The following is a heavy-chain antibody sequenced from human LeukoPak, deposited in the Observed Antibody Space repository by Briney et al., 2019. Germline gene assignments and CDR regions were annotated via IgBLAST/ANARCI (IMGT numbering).Heavy chain of an antibody. D-gene: IGHD3-22*01. CDR1: GNSISSGDNY. Sequence: SETLSLTCTVSGNSISSGDNYWSWIRQPAGKGLEWIGRIYTSGSTNYNPSLKSRVTISGDTSKNQLSLRLSSVTAADTAVYYCARASYSYDINGWVPFDYWGQGTLVTVSS. CDR2: IYTSGST. J-gene: IGHJ4*02. V-gene: IGHV4-61*02. CDR3: ARASYSYDINGWVPFDY.